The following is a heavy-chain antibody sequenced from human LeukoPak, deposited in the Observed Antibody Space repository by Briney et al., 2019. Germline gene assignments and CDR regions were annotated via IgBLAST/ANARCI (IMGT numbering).Heavy chain of an antibody. CDR2: INPNSGGT. J-gene: IGHJ6*03. CDR1: GYTFTGYY. D-gene: IGHD4-17*01. CDR3: ARALATVTTLQNRHHYYYMDV. Sequence: ASVKVSCKASGYTFTGYYMHWVRQAPGQGLEWMGWINPNSGGTNYAQKFQGRVTITADKSTSTAYMELSSLRSEDTAVYYCARALATVTTLQNRHHYYYMDVWGKGTTVTVSS. V-gene: IGHV1-2*02.